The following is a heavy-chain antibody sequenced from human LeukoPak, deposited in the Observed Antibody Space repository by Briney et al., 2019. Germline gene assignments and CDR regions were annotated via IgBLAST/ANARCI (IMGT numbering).Heavy chain of an antibody. J-gene: IGHJ4*02. CDR1: GGSISSYY. CDR3: ARGLGSRYYFNS. Sequence: SETLSLTCTVSGGSISSYYWSWIRQPPGKRLEWIGYIYYSGTTNYNPSLKSRVTISGDTSKNQFSLKLTSVTAADTAVYYCARGLGSRYYFNSWGQGTLVTVSS. CDR2: IYYSGTT. D-gene: IGHD3-10*01. V-gene: IGHV4-59*01.